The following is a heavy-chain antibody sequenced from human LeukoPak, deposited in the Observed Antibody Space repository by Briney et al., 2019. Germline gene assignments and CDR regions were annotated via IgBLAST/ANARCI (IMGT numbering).Heavy chain of an antibody. CDR1: GGSISAYY. J-gene: IGHJ4*02. Sequence: SETLSLTCTVSGGSISAYYWSWIRQPPGKGLEWIGYIYYSGTTYYNPSLRSRVTLSVDTSKNQFSLKLDSVTAADSAVYYCARGPGGELDHWGQGTLVTVSS. CDR2: IYYSGTT. V-gene: IGHV4-59*12. CDR3: ARGPGGELDH. D-gene: IGHD2-8*02.